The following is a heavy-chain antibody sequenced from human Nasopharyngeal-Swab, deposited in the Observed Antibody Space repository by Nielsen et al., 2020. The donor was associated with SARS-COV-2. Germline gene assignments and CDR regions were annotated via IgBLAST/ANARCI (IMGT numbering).Heavy chain of an antibody. CDR1: GFTFRTYG. J-gene: IGHJ4*02. D-gene: IGHD1-1*01. Sequence: GGSLRLSCAASGFTFRTYGMNWVRQAPGKGLEWVSYISSSSTTIYYADSVRGRFTISRDNAQNSLSLQMNSLRAEDTAVYYCAREATGVELDFWGQGTLVTVSS. CDR2: ISSSSTTI. CDR3: AREATGVELDF. V-gene: IGHV3-48*01.